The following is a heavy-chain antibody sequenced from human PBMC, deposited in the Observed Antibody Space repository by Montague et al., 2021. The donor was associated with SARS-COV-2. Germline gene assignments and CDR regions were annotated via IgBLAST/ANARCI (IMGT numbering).Heavy chain of an antibody. Sequence: TLSLTCTVSGGSISSGNYYWHWVRQPAGKGLEWIGRIYTSGSTNYNPSLESRVTISVDTSKNQFSLKLNSVTAADTAVHYCATQQRGYNAFDFWGQGTLVTVSS. D-gene: IGHD5-24*01. J-gene: IGHJ4*02. V-gene: IGHV4-61*02. CDR3: ATQQRGYNAFDF. CDR2: IYTSGST. CDR1: GGSISSGNYY.